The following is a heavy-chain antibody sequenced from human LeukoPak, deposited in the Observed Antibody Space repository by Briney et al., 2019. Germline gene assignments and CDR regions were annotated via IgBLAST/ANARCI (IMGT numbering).Heavy chain of an antibody. V-gene: IGHV4-61*01. CDR1: GGSISSGSYY. Sequence: PLQTLSLTCTVSGGSISSGSYYWSWIRQPPGKGLEWIGYIYYSGSTNYNPSLKSRVTISVDTSKNQFSLKLSSVTAADTAVYYCARGRTTVTIDYWGQGTLVTVSS. D-gene: IGHD4-17*01. J-gene: IGHJ4*02. CDR3: ARGRTTVTIDY. CDR2: IYYSGST.